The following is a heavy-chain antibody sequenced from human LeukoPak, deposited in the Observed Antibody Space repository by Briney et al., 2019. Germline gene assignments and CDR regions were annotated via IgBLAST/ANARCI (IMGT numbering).Heavy chain of an antibody. CDR1: GFTFSSYE. CDR3: ARSPIAAGDTNWFDP. J-gene: IGHJ5*02. V-gene: IGHV3-48*03. CDR2: ISSSGSTI. Sequence: PGGSLRLSCAASGFTFSSYEMNWVRQAPGKGLEWVSYISSSGSTIYYADSVKGRFSIPRDNAKNSLDLQINSLRAEDSAVYYCARSPIAAGDTNWFDPWGQGTLVTVSS. D-gene: IGHD6-13*01.